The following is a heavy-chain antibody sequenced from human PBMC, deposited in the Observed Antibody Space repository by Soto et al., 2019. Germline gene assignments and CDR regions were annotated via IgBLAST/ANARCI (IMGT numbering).Heavy chain of an antibody. CDR2: IIPIFGTA. J-gene: IGHJ4*02. D-gene: IGHD3-10*01. CDR1: GGTFSSYA. Sequence: SVQVSCKASGGTFSSYAISWVRQAPGQGLEWMGGIIPIFGTANYAQKFQGRVTITADESTSTAYMELSSLRSEDTAVYYCACRATSGGGFDYWGQGTLVTVSS. CDR3: ACRATSGGGFDY. V-gene: IGHV1-69*13.